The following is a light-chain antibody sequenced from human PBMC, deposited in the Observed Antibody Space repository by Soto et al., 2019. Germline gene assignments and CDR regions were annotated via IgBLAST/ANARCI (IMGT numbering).Light chain of an antibody. V-gene: IGLV2-11*01. CDR3: CSYADTYGE. CDR1: SSHVGAYNY. J-gene: IGLJ2*01. Sequence: QSVLTQPRSVSGSPGQSVAISCTGTSSHVGAYNYVSWYQQHPGKATKLMIYDVDKRPSGVPDLFSCSKSGNTASLTISGLQAEDAADYYCCSYADTYGELGGGTKLTVL. CDR2: DVD.